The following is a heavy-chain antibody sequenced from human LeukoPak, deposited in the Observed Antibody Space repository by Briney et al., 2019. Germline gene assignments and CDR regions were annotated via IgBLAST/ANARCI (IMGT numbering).Heavy chain of an antibody. J-gene: IGHJ5*02. CDR2: IRYDGSNK. Sequence: VGSLRLSCAASGFTFSSYGMHWVRQAPGKGLEWVAFIRYDGSNKYYADSVKGRFTISRDNSKNTLYLQMNSLRAEDTAVYYCANGFRAARLPPVDPWGQGTLVTVSS. CDR3: ANGFRAARLPPVDP. CDR1: GFTFSSYG. D-gene: IGHD6-6*01. V-gene: IGHV3-30*02.